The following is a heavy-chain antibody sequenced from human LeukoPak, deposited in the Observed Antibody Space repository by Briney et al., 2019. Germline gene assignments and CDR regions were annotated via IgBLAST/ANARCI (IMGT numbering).Heavy chain of an antibody. CDR1: GFSFSVSG. J-gene: IGHJ6*04. CDR3: AELGITMIGGV. Sequence: GGSLRLSCAASGFSFSVSGMNWVRQAPGKGLEWVSYISSSGSDIYYADSVKGRFTISRDNAKNSLYLQMNSLRAEDTAVYYCAELGITMIGGVWGKGTTVTISS. CDR2: ISSSGSDI. V-gene: IGHV3-21*05. D-gene: IGHD3-10*02.